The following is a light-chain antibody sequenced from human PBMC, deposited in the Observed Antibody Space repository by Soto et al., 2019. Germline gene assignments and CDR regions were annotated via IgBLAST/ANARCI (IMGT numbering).Light chain of an antibody. CDR1: SSDVGAYDY. CDR2: EVS. J-gene: IGLJ1*01. CDR3: SSYTSSSTRV. V-gene: IGLV2-14*03. Sequence: QSALTQPASVSGSPGQTVTISCTGTSSDVGAYDYVHWYQQHPDTAPKLMIYEVSNRPSGVSNRFSGSKSVNTAALTISGVQAEDEADYYCSSYTSSSTRVFGTGTKLTVL.